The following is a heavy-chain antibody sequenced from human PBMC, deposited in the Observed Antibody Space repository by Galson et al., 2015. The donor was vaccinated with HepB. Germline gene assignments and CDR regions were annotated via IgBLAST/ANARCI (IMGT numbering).Heavy chain of an antibody. CDR3: AGAIPVCSSTSCYTDYFYYGMDV. CDR1: GFTFSNYT. D-gene: IGHD2-2*02. Sequence: SLRLSCAASGFTFSNYTMHWVRQAPGKGLEWVALISYDGSVKYYADSVKGRFTISRDNSKNTLYLQMNSLRAEDTALYYCAGAIPVCSSTSCYTDYFYYGMDVWGQGTTVTVSS. CDR2: ISYDGSVK. V-gene: IGHV3-30-3*01. J-gene: IGHJ6*02.